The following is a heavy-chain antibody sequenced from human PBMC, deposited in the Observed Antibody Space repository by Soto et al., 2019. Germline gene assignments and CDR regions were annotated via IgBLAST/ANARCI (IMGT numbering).Heavy chain of an antibody. V-gene: IGHV3-23*01. CDR3: AKALPGIAVAGTNWYFDL. Sequence: EVQLLESGGGLVQPGGSLRLSCAASGFTFSSYAMSWVRQAPGKGLEWVSAISGSGVSTYYADSVKGRFTISRDNSKNTLYLQMNSLRAEDTAVYYCAKALPGIAVAGTNWYFDLWGRGTLVTV. CDR1: GFTFSSYA. D-gene: IGHD6-19*01. J-gene: IGHJ2*01. CDR2: ISGSGVST.